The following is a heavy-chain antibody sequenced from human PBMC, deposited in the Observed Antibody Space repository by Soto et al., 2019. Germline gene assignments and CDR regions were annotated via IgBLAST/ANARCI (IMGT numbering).Heavy chain of an antibody. CDR3: ARGDCVGGTCYSLAGSFYYYMDV. D-gene: IGHD2-15*01. V-gene: IGHV3-74*01. CDR1: GFTFSNYW. Sequence: EVQLVESGGGLVQPGGSLRLSCVASGFTFSNYWMYWVRQAPGEGLVWVSRINSDGSVSSYADSVKGRLTISRDNVKSTLYLQMDSLTSEDTAVYYCARGDCVGGTCYSLAGSFYYYMDVWGKGTTVTVFS. CDR2: INSDGSVS. J-gene: IGHJ6*03.